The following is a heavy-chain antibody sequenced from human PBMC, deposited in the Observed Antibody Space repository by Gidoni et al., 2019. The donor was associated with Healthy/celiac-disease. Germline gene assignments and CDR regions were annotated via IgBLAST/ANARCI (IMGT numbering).Heavy chain of an antibody. J-gene: IGHJ4*02. V-gene: IGHV1-18*01. CDR1: GYTFTSYG. D-gene: IGHD6-19*01. CDR3: ARDIEGHRLVPSGY. Sequence: QVQLVQSGVEVKKPGASVKVSCKASGYTFTSYGISWVRQAPGQGLEWMGWISGYNGNTNYAQKFQGRVTMTTDTSTNTAYLELRSLRSDDTAVYYCARDIEGHRLVPSGYWGQGTLVTVSS. CDR2: ISGYNGNT.